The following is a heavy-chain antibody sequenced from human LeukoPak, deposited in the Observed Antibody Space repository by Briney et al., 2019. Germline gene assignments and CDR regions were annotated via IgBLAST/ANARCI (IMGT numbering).Heavy chain of an antibody. D-gene: IGHD4-17*01. CDR1: GYTFTGYY. Sequence: ASVKVSCKASGYTFTGYYMHWVRQAPGQGLEWMGWINPNSGGTNYAQKFQGRVTMTRDTPISTTYMELSRLRSDDTAVYYCAREGGDYPGYYMDVWGKGTTVTVSS. CDR2: INPNSGGT. CDR3: AREGGDYPGYYMDV. V-gene: IGHV1-2*02. J-gene: IGHJ6*03.